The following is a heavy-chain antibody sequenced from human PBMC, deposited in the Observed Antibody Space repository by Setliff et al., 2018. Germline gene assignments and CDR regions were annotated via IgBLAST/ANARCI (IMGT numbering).Heavy chain of an antibody. CDR3: ARESATIEEFPLYYFDK. Sequence: PSETLSLTCSVSGGSISSGGFYWSWIRQSAGRGLEWIGHFHTGGATDYNLSLKSRVTISLDSSKNQFSLRLSSVTAADAAVYFCARESATIEEFPLYYFDKLGQGIPVTVSS. V-gene: IGHV4-61*09. CDR2: FHTGGAT. J-gene: IGHJ4*02. D-gene: IGHD3-10*01. CDR1: GGSISSGGFY.